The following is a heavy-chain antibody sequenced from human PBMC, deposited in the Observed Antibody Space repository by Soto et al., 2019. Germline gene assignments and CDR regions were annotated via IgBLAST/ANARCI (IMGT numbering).Heavy chain of an antibody. J-gene: IGHJ3*02. CDR3: ASTTVTTKGRSSHDAFDI. CDR1: GYTFTYRY. CDR2: ITPFNGNT. V-gene: IGHV1-45*02. Sequence: SVKVSCTASGYTFTYRYLHWVRQAPGQALEWMGWITPFNGNTNYAQKFQDRVTITRDRSMSTAYMELSSLRSEDTAMYYCASTTVTTKGRSSHDAFDIWGQGTMVTVSS. D-gene: IGHD4-17*01.